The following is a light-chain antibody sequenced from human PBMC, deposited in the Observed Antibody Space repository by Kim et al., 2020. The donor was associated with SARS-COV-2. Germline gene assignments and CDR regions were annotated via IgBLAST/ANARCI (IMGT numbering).Light chain of an antibody. CDR3: AAWDDSLNGSVV. V-gene: IGLV1-44*01. CDR2: SNN. Sequence: QPVLTQPPSASGNPGQRVTISCSGSSSNIGSNTVNWYQQLPGTAPKLLIYSNNQRPSGVPDRFSGSKSGTSASLAISGLQSEDEADYYCAAWDDSLNGSVVFGGGTQLPVL. CDR1: SSNIGSNT. J-gene: IGLJ2*01.